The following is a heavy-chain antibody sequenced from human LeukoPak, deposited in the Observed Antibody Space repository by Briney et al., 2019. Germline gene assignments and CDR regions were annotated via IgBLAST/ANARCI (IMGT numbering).Heavy chain of an antibody. D-gene: IGHD6-19*01. CDR1: GGSISSGSYY. J-gene: IGHJ4*02. CDR2: IYTSGST. V-gene: IGHV4-61*02. Sequence: SETLSLTCTVSGGSISSGSYYWSWIRQPAGKGLEWIGRIYTSGSTNYNPSLKSRVTISVDRSKNQFSLKLSSVTAADTAVYYCARDGDSSGWTRSDYWGQGTLVIVSS. CDR3: ARDGDSSGWTRSDY.